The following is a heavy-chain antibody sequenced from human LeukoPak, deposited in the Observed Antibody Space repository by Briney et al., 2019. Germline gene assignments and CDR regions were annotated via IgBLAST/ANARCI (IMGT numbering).Heavy chain of an antibody. V-gene: IGHV4-59*08. CDR3: ARHFVTYPHYFDY. J-gene: IGHJ4*02. CDR1: GGSISSYY. Sequence: SETLSLTCTVSGGSISSYYWSWIRQPAGKGLEWIGRIYYSGSTKYNPSLKSRVTISVDTSKNQFSLRLTSVTAADTAVYYCARHFVTYPHYFDYWGQGTLVTVSS. CDR2: IYYSGST. D-gene: IGHD2-21*01.